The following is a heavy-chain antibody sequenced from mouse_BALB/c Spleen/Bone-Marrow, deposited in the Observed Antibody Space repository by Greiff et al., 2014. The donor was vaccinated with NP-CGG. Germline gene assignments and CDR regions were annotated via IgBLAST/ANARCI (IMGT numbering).Heavy chain of an antibody. CDR3: TRSYERYYAMDY. CDR1: GYTFTSYW. CDR2: IYPGNSDT. J-gene: IGHJ4*01. V-gene: IGHV1-5*01. D-gene: IGHD1-1*01. Sequence: EVQLQQSGTVLARPGASVKMSCKASGYTFTSYWMHWVKQRPGQGLESIGAIYPGNSDTSYNQKFKGKAKLTAVTSTSTAYMELSSLTNEDSAVYYCTRSYERYYAMDYWGQGTSVTVSS.